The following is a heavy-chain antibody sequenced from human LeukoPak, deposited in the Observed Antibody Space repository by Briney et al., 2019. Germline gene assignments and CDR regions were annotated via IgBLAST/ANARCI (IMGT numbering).Heavy chain of an antibody. CDR3: AKVPPVIAVAGRYYFDY. CDR1: GFTFSSYA. CDR2: ISGSGGST. D-gene: IGHD6-19*01. Sequence: PGGSLRLSCAASGFTFSSYAMSWVRQAPGKGLEWVSAISGSGGSTYYADSVKGRFTISRDNSKNTLYLQMNSLRAEDTAVYYCAKVPPVIAVAGRYYFDYWGQGTLVTVSS. V-gene: IGHV3-23*01. J-gene: IGHJ4*02.